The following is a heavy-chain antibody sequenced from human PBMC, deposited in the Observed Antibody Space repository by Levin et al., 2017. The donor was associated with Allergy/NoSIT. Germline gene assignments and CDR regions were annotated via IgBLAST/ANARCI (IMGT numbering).Heavy chain of an antibody. CDR3: AKDIYYSNSRYFDY. Sequence: TGGSLRLSCATSGFTVSSYAMSWVRQAPGKGLEWVSSISGHGDDTYYADSVKGRFTISRDISKNTLFLQMNSLRAEDTALYYCAKDIYYSNSRYFDYWGQGTLVTVSS. CDR1: GFTVSSYA. D-gene: IGHD3-10*01. CDR2: ISGHGDDT. V-gene: IGHV3-23*01. J-gene: IGHJ4*02.